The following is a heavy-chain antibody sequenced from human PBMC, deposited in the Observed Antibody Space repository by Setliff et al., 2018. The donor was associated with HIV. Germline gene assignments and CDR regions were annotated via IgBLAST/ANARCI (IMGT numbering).Heavy chain of an antibody. D-gene: IGHD6-19*01. J-gene: IGHJ4*02. Sequence: GESLKISCKGSGYSFTSYWIGWVRQMPGKGLEWMGIIHPGDSDTRYSPSFQGQVTISADKPTTTAYLQWSSLKASDTAFYYCARRGIGKYSSGWFDFWGQGTLVTVSS. CDR1: GYSFTSYW. V-gene: IGHV5-51*01. CDR2: IHPGDSDT. CDR3: ARRGIGKYSSGWFDF.